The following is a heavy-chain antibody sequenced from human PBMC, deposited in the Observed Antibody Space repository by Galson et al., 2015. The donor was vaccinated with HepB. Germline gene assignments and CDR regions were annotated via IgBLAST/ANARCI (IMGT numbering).Heavy chain of an antibody. J-gene: IGHJ4*02. CDR1: GGSISSSSYY. D-gene: IGHD3-22*01. V-gene: IGHV4-39*01. CDR3: ARPASLNYYDSSGYSYFDY. CDR2: IYYSGST. Sequence: LSLTCTVSGGSISSSSYYWGWIRQPPGKGLEWIGSIYYSGSTYYNPSLKSRVTISVDTSKNQFSLKLSSVTAADTAVYYCARPASLNYYDSSGYSYFDYWGQGTLVTVSS.